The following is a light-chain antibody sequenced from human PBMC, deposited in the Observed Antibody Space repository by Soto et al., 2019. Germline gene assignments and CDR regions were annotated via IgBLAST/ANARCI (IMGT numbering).Light chain of an antibody. V-gene: IGKV1-33*01. CDR2: DAS. Sequence: DIQMIQSSSSLSASVGDRVTITCQASQEISNYLNWYQQKPGKAPKLLIYDASNLERRVPSRFSGRGSGTDFTFTISSLQPEDFATYYCQQYDHLPRTFGRGTKVEIK. CDR3: QQYDHLPRT. J-gene: IGKJ1*01. CDR1: QEISNY.